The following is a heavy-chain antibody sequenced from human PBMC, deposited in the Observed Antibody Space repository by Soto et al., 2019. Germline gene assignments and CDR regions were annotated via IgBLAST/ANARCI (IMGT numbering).Heavy chain of an antibody. CDR2: ISAYNGNT. CDR1: GYTFTSYG. Sequence: ASVKVSCKASGYTFTSYGISWVRQAPGQGLEWMGWISAYNGNTNYAQKLQGRVTMTTDTSTSTAYMELRSLRSDDTAVYYCARLRLTIFGVVQVFDYWGQGTLVTVSS. CDR3: ARLRLTIFGVVQVFDY. V-gene: IGHV1-18*01. J-gene: IGHJ4*02. D-gene: IGHD3-3*01.